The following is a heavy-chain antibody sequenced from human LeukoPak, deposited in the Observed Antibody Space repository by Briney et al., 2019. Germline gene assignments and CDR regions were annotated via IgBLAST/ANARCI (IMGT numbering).Heavy chain of an antibody. CDR2: ISPHNGNT. V-gene: IGHV1-18*01. D-gene: IGHD5/OR15-5a*01. CDR3: ARDVVSTIAFWSGYYYMDV. J-gene: IGHJ6*03. Sequence: GASVKVSCKASGYTFTSYGISWVRQAPGQGLEWMGWISPHNGNTNYAQKLQGRVTMTTDTSTSTAYMELRSLRSDDTAVYYCARDVVSTIAFWSGYYYMDVGGKGNTLTVSS. CDR1: GYTFTSYG.